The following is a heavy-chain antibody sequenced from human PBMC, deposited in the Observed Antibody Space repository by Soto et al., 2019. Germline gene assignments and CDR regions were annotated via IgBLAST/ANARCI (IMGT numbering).Heavy chain of an antibody. CDR2: ISGSGGST. D-gene: IGHD3-3*01. CDR3: AKETILWDFWSGYYTHYYYGMDV. J-gene: IGHJ6*02. V-gene: IGHV3-23*01. CDR1: GFTFSSYA. Sequence: EVQLLESGGGLVQPGGSLRLSCAASGFTFSSYAMSWVRQAPGKGLEWVSAISGSGGSTYYADSVKGRFTISRDNSKNTLYLKMNSRRAEDTAVYYCAKETILWDFWSGYYTHYYYGMDVWGQGTTVTVSS.